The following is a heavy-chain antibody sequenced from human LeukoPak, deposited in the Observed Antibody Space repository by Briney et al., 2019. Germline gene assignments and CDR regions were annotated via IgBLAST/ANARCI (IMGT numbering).Heavy chain of an antibody. J-gene: IGHJ4*02. CDR3: ARDSSGYAY. D-gene: IGHD3-22*01. CDR2: TNQVGSEE. Sequence: GGSLRLSCAASGFTFSSSRMSWVRQAPGKGLEWVANTNQVGSEEYYVDSVKGRFTISRDNAKNSLYLQMNSLRAEDTAVYYCARDSSGYAYWGQGTLVTVSS. V-gene: IGHV3-7*01. CDR1: GFTFSSSR.